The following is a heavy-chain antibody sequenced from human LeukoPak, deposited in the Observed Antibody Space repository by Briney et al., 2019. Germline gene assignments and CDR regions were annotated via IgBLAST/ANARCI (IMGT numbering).Heavy chain of an antibody. CDR1: GGSISSYY. V-gene: IGHV4-4*07. D-gene: IGHD6-19*01. Sequence: SETLSLTCTVSGGSISSYYWSWIRQPAGKGLEWIGRIYTSGSTNYNPSLKSRVTMSVDTSKNQFSLKLSSVTAADTAVYYCAREGYSRGWYLLDYWGQGTLVTVSS. CDR3: AREGYSRGWYLLDY. CDR2: IYTSGST. J-gene: IGHJ4*02.